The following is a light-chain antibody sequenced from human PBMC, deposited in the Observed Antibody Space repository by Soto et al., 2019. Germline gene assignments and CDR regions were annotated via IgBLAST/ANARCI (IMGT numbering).Light chain of an antibody. CDR2: GIS. CDR1: QSLTSY. V-gene: IGKV3-15*01. Sequence: EIVMTQSPATLSVSPGETATLSCRASQSLTSYLAWYQQKPDQAPRLLIYGISTRATDIPARFSGSGSGTEFTLTISSLQSEDFAVYYCQQGHSTPYTFGQGTRLEI. J-gene: IGKJ2*01. CDR3: QQGHSTPYT.